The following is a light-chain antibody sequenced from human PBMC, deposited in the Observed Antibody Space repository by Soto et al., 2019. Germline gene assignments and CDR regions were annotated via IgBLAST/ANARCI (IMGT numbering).Light chain of an antibody. Sequence: EIVMTQSPATLSVSPGETATLSCGASQSVSINLAWYQQKPGQAPRLLIYGASTRATGIPARFSGSGSGTEFTLTISSLQSEDFAVYYCQQYNNWPPLTFGGGTKVEIK. J-gene: IGKJ4*01. CDR3: QQYNNWPPLT. V-gene: IGKV3-15*01. CDR1: QSVSIN. CDR2: GAS.